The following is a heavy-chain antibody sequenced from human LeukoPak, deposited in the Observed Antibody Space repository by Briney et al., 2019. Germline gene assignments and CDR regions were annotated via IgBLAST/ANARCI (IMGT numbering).Heavy chain of an antibody. J-gene: IGHJ3*02. D-gene: IGHD5-12*01. CDR1: GGSLSSGGYS. CDR3: AGLRENAFDI. CDR2: IYHTGST. V-gene: IGHV4-30-2*01. Sequence: PSETLSLTCAVSGGSLSSGGYSWSWIRQPPGKGLECIGYIYHTGSTYYNPSLKTGVTISVDKSNNQFSLRLSSVTAADTAVYYCAGLRENAFDIWGQGTMVTVSS.